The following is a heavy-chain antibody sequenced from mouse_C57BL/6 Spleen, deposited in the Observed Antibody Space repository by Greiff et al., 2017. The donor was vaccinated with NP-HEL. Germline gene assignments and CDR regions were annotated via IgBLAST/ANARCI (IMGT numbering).Heavy chain of an antibody. Sequence: QVTLKVSGPGILQSSQTLSLTCSFSGFSLSTSGMGVSWIRQPSGKGLEWLAHTYWDDDKRYKPSLKSRITISKDTSRNQVFLKITSVDTADTATYYCARRAGDLYAMDYWGQGTSVTVSS. CDR2: TYWDDDK. V-gene: IGHV8-12*01. J-gene: IGHJ4*01. CDR1: GFSLSTSGMG. CDR3: ARRAGDLYAMDY.